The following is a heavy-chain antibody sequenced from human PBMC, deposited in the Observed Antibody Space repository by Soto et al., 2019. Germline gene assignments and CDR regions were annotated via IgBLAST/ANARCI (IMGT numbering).Heavy chain of an antibody. CDR2: ISAYNGNT. J-gene: IGHJ3*02. D-gene: IGHD2-21*01. V-gene: IGHV1-18*01. CDR1: GYTSTSYG. Sequence: ASVKVSCKASGYTSTSYGISWVRQAPGQGLEWMGWISAYNGNTNYAQKLQGRVTMTTDTSTSTAYMELRSLRSDDTAVYYCAREVIVVVIRGAFDIWGQGTMVTVSS. CDR3: AREVIVVVIRGAFDI.